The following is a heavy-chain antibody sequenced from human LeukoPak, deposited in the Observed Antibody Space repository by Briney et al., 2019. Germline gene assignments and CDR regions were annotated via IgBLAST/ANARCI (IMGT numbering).Heavy chain of an antibody. D-gene: IGHD4-17*01. CDR2: IYSDSGGST. CDR3: ARGFTHDYGDYFDY. Sequence: GGSLRPSCAASGFTVSSNYMCWVRQAPGKGLEWVSVIYSDSGGSTYYADSVKGRFTMSRDNSKNTLYLHMNSLRAEDTAVYYCARGFTHDYGDYFDYWGQGTLVTVSS. J-gene: IGHJ4*02. CDR1: GFTVSSNY. V-gene: IGHV3-66*01.